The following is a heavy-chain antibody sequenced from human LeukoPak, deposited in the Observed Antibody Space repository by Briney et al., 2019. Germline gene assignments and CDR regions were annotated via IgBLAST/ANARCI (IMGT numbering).Heavy chain of an antibody. CDR2: ISGYNGNT. CDR3: ARVVGGDNDAFDV. CDR1: GYTFTKYG. V-gene: IGHV1-18*01. D-gene: IGHD3-16*01. Sequence: ASVKVSCKASGYTFTKYGITWARQAPGQGPEWMGWISGYNGNTNYAQKLQGRVIMTTDTSTSTAYMELRSLRSDDTAVYYCARVVGGDNDAFDVWGQGTMVTVSS. J-gene: IGHJ3*01.